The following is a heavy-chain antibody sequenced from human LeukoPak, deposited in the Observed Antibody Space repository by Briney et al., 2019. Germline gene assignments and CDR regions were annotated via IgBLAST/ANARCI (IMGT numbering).Heavy chain of an antibody. V-gene: IGHV3-30*18. CDR1: GFTFSSYG. J-gene: IGHJ4*02. Sequence: GGSLRLSCAASGFTFSSYGMHWVRQAPGKGLEWVAVISYDGSNKYYADSVKGRFTISRDNSKNTLYLQMNSLRAEDTAVYYCAKVPSSGYSNYWGQGTLVTVSS. CDR3: AKVPSSGYSNY. CDR2: ISYDGSNK. D-gene: IGHD3-22*01.